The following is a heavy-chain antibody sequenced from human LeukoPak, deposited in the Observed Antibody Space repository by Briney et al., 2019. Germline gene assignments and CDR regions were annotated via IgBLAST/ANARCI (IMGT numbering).Heavy chain of an antibody. CDR2: TNQDGSEK. V-gene: IGHV3-7*01. J-gene: IGHJ4*02. CDR3: ARGSYFDY. CDR1: GFTFSSHW. Sequence: GGSLRLSCAASGFTFSSHWMSWVRQAPGKGLEWVANTNQDGSEKYYVDSVKGRFIISRDNAKNSLYFQMNSLRAEDTAVYYCARGSYFDYWGQGTLVTVSS.